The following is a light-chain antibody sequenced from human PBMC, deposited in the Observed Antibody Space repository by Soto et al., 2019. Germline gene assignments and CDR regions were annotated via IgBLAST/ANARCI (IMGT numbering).Light chain of an antibody. J-gene: IGLJ2*01. CDR3: AAWDDSLSGVV. CDR1: SSNIGRTS. V-gene: IGLV1-47*02. Sequence: QSVLTQPPSASGTPGQRVTISCSGSSSNIGRTSVYWYQHLPGTAPKLLIYSNSQRPSGVPDRFSGSKSGTSASLAISGLRPEGEADYYCAAWDDSLSGVVFGAGTKLTVL. CDR2: SNS.